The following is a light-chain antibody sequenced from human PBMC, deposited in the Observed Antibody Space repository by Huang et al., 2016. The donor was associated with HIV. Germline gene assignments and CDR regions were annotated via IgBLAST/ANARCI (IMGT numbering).Light chain of an antibody. J-gene: IGKJ2*01. CDR1: QSVSSN. CDR2: GAS. Sequence: EIVLTQSPATLSVSPGERATLSCRASQSVSSNLAWYQQNPGQAPRLLIYGASTRATGIPARFRGSGSGTEFTLTISSLQSEDFAVYYCQQYNNWNTFGQGTKLEIK. CDR3: QQYNNWNT. V-gene: IGKV3-15*01.